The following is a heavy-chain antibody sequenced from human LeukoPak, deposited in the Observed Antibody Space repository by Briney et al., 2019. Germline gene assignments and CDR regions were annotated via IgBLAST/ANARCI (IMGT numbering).Heavy chain of an antibody. CDR2: ISWDGGST. D-gene: IGHD1-26*01. J-gene: IGHJ1*01. CDR1: GFTFDDYA. Sequence: GGSLRLSCAASGFTFDDYAMHWVRQAPGKGLEWVSLISWDGGSTYYADSVKGRFTISRDNSKNSLYLQTNSLRAEDTALYYCAKDGTRPKVGATNQDKYFQHWGQGTLVTVSS. V-gene: IGHV3-43D*03. CDR3: AKDGTRPKVGATNQDKYFQH.